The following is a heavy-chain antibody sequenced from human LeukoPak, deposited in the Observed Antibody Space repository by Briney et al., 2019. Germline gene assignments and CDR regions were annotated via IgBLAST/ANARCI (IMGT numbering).Heavy chain of an antibody. CDR2: IYYSGST. Sequence: SETLSLTCTVSGGSITSSYWSWIRQPPGKGLEWIGYIYYSGSTNYNPSLKSRVTISVDTSKNQFSLKLSSVTAADTAVYYCARTRFSSRAFDIWGQGTMVTVSS. V-gene: IGHV4-59*08. J-gene: IGHJ3*02. CDR3: ARTRFSSRAFDI. D-gene: IGHD3-3*01. CDR1: GGSITSSY.